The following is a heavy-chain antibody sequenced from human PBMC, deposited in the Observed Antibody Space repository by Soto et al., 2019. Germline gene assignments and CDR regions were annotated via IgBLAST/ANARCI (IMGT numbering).Heavy chain of an antibody. CDR3: AKDLTSGCSGGSCYSSVPDY. Sequence: GGSLRLSCAASGLTFSSYAMSWVRQAPGKGLEWVSAISGSGGSTYYADSVKGRFTISRDNSKNTLYLQMNSLRAEDTAVYYCAKDLTSGCSGGSCYSSVPDYWGQGTLVTVSS. CDR1: GLTFSSYA. D-gene: IGHD2-15*01. V-gene: IGHV3-23*01. J-gene: IGHJ4*02. CDR2: ISGSGGST.